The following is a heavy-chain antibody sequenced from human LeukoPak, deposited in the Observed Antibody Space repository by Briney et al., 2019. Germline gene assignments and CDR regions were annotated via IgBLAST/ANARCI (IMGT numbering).Heavy chain of an antibody. J-gene: IGHJ6*02. Sequence: GGSLRLSCAASGFTFSSYSMNWVRQAPGKGLEWVSYISSSSSSTIYYADSVKGRFTISRDNAKNSLYLQMNGLRAEDTAVYYCARDNGRSLGMDVWGQGTTVTVSS. D-gene: IGHD2-8*01. V-gene: IGHV3-48*01. CDR2: ISSSSSSTI. CDR3: ARDNGRSLGMDV. CDR1: GFTFSSYS.